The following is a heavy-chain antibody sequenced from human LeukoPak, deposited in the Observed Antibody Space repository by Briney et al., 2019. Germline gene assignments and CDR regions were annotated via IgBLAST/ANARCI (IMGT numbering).Heavy chain of an antibody. CDR2: IIPILGIA. D-gene: IGHD1-1*01. CDR1: GGTFSSYT. J-gene: IGHJ4*02. V-gene: IGHV1-69*02. Sequence: SVKVSCKASGGTFSSYTISWVRQAPGQGLEWMGRIIPILGIANYAQKLQGRVTITADKSTSTTYMELSSLRSEDTAVYYCASPSGSASTIADRWVFDYWGQGTPVTVSS. CDR3: ASPSGSASTIADRWVFDY.